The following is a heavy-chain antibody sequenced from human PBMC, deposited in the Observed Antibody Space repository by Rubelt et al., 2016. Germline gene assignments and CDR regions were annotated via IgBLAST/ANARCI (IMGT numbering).Heavy chain of an antibody. D-gene: IGHD4-23*01. V-gene: IGHV3-64D*06. Sequence: EVQLVESGGDLVQPGGSLRLSCSASGFTFSSFSMHWVRQAPGKGLEYVSAITPGGDGTYYADSVKGRFTISRDNSKNTLYLQLSSLRAEDTAVYYCTRAMYGGNSEAYGMDVWGQGTTVTVSS. CDR3: TRAMYGGNSEAYGMDV. CDR2: ITPGGDGT. CDR1: GFTFSSFS. J-gene: IGHJ6*02.